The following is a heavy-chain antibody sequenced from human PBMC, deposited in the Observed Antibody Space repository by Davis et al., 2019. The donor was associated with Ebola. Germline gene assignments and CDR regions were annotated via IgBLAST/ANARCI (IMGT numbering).Heavy chain of an antibody. J-gene: IGHJ6*02. Sequence: PGGSLRLSCAASGFIFSNYWMSWVRQAPGKGLEWVANIKQDGSAKYYVDSVKGRFTISRDNAKNSLDLQMNSLRAEDTAVYYCARDKRSSWYGGMDVWGRGTTVTVSS. CDR2: IKQDGSAK. D-gene: IGHD6-19*01. V-gene: IGHV3-7*01. CDR3: ARDKRSSWYGGMDV. CDR1: GFIFSNYW.